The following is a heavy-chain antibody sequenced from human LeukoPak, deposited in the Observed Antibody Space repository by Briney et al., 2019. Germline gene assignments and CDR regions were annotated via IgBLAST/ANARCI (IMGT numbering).Heavy chain of an antibody. CDR2: IKQDGSEK. V-gene: IGHV3-7*05. J-gene: IGHJ4*02. CDR1: AFTFSSYW. D-gene: IGHD4-11*01. CDR3: ARGSTTVTPRNFDY. Sequence: PGGSLRLSCAASAFTFSSYWMSWVGQAPGKGLEGVANIKQDGSEKYYVDSVKGRFTISRDNAKNSLYLQMNSLRAEDTAVYYCARGSTTVTPRNFDYWGQGTLVTVSS.